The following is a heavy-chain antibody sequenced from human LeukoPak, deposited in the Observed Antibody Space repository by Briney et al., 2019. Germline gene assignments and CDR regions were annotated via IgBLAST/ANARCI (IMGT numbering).Heavy chain of an antibody. Sequence: GGTLRLSCAASGFTFSSYGMSWVRQAPGKGLEWVSAISGSGGSTYYADSVKGQFTISRDNSKNTLYLQMNSLRAEDTAVYYCAKDHGYYDSSGYLNYMDVWGKGTTVTVSS. CDR2: ISGSGGST. CDR1: GFTFSSYG. V-gene: IGHV3-23*01. D-gene: IGHD3-22*01. J-gene: IGHJ6*03. CDR3: AKDHGYYDSSGYLNYMDV.